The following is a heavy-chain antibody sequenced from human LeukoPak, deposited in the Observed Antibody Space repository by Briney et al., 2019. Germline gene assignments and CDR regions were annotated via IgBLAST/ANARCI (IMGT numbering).Heavy chain of an antibody. CDR1: GFTFSSYG. Sequence: QAGGSLRLSCAASGFTFSSYGMSRVSQAPGKGLEWVSAISGSGGSTYYADSVKGRFTISRDNSKNTLYLQMNSLRAEDTAVYYCAKARGTWFGFEAFDIWGQGTMVTVSS. CDR2: ISGSGGST. D-gene: IGHD3-10*01. CDR3: AKARGTWFGFEAFDI. J-gene: IGHJ3*02. V-gene: IGHV3-23*01.